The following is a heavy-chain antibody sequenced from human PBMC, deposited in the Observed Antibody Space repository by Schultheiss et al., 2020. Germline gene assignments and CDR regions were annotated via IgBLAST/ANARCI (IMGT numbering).Heavy chain of an antibody. V-gene: IGHV2-70*04. CDR2: IDWDDDK. CDR3: AVTMVRGVIINFDY. J-gene: IGHJ4*02. Sequence: SGPTLVKPTQTLTLTCTFSGFSLSTSGMRVSWIRQPPGKALEWLARIDWDDDKFYSTSLKTRLTISKDTSKNQVVLTMTNMDPVDTATYYCAVTMVRGVIINFDYWGQGTLVTFSS. D-gene: IGHD3-10*01. CDR1: GFSLSTSGMR.